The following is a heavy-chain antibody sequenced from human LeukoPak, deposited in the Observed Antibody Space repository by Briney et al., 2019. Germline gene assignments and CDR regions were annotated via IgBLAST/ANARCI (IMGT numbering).Heavy chain of an antibody. CDR1: GFTFSTYT. CDR2: ISSRSSYI. J-gene: IGHJ4*02. V-gene: IGHV3-21*01. Sequence: GGSLRLSCAASGFTFSTYTMNWVRQAPGKGLEWVSSISSRSSYIYYADSVKGRFTISRDNAKNSLYLQMNSLRAEDTAVYYCARYSSSWRKYFDYWGQGTLVTVSS. D-gene: IGHD6-13*01. CDR3: ARYSSSWRKYFDY.